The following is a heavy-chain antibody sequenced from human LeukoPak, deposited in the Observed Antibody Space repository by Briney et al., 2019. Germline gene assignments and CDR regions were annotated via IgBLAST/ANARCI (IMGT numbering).Heavy chain of an antibody. J-gene: IGHJ4*02. CDR1: GGSISSYY. V-gene: IGHV4-59*08. Sequence: PSETLSLTCTVSGGSISSYYWSWIRQPPGKGLEWIGYIYYSGSTYYNPSLKSRVTISVDASKNQFSLKPTSVTAADTAVYYCARLSGSPHPPFDYWGQGTLVTVSS. CDR2: IYYSGST. CDR3: ARLSGSPHPPFDY. D-gene: IGHD1-26*01.